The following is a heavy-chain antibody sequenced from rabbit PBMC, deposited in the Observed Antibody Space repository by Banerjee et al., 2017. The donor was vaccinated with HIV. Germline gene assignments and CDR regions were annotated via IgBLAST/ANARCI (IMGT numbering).Heavy chain of an antibody. V-gene: IGHV1S40*01. Sequence: QSLEESGGDLVKPGASLTLTCTASGFTISSSYWICWVRQAPGKGLEWIACIVTGSSGSTAYASWAKGRFTISKTSSTTVTLQLTSLTAADTATYFCAREDGGYVGYWGLWGPGTLVTVS. J-gene: IGHJ4*01. CDR2: IVTGSSGST. D-gene: IGHD7-1*01. CDR1: GFTISSSYW. CDR3: AREDGGYVGYWGL.